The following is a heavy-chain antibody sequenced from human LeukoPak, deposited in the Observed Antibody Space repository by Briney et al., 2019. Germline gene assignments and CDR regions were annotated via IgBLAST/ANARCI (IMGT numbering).Heavy chain of an antibody. J-gene: IGHJ3*02. D-gene: IGHD2-2*01. V-gene: IGHV4-39*07. Sequence: SETLSLTCTVSGGSISSSSYYWGWIRQPPGKGLEWIGSIYYSGSTYYNPSLKSRVTISVDRSKNQFSLKLSSVTAADTAVYYCATSAVVLRGAFDIWGQGTMVTVSS. CDR2: IYYSGST. CDR3: ATSAVVLRGAFDI. CDR1: GGSISSSSYY.